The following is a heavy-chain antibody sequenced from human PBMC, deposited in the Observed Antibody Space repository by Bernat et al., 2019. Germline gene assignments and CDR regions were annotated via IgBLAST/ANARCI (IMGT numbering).Heavy chain of an antibody. J-gene: IGHJ1*01. CDR2: ISGSGGST. V-gene: IGHV3-23*04. CDR3: AKVASLPYDYGNYEEPRDAEYFQH. D-gene: IGHD4-17*01. Sequence: EVQLVESGGGLVQPGGSLRLSCAASGFTFSSYAMSWVRQAPGKGLEWVSAISGSGGSTYYADSVKGRFTISRDNSKNTLYLQMNSLRAEDTAVYYWAKVASLPYDYGNYEEPRDAEYFQHWGQGTLVTVSS. CDR1: GFTFSSYA.